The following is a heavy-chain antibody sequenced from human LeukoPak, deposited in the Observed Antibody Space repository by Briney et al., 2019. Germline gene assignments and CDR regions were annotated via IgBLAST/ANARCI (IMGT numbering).Heavy chain of an antibody. J-gene: IGHJ4*02. CDR2: IYYSGST. CDR1: GGSITSYY. V-gene: IGHV4-59*12. CDR3: ARGSAYCSTTSCSSPADY. D-gene: IGHD2-2*01. Sequence: PSETLSLTCTVSGGSITSYYWSWIRQPPGKGLEWIGYIYYSGSTNYNPSLKSRVTISVDTPKNQFSLKLNSVTAADTAVYYCARGSAYCSTTSCSSPADYWGQGTLVTVSS.